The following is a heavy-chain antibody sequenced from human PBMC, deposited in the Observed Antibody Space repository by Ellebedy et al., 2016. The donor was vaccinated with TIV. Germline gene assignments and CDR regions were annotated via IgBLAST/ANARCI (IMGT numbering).Heavy chain of an antibody. J-gene: IGHJ4*02. CDR3: ASASPKSGGDY. CDR2: IKEDGSDK. CDR1: GFIFSHYW. Sequence: PGGSLRLSCAGSGFIFSHYWMSWVRQAPGKGLEWVATIKEDGSDKYYVESVKGRFTVSKDNAKSSLFLQMNSLRAEDTAVYYCASASPKSGGDYWGQGTLVTVYS. D-gene: IGHD2-15*01. V-gene: IGHV3-7*03.